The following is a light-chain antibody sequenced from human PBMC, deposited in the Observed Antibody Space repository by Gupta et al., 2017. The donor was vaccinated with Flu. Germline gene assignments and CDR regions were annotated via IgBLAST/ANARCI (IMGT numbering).Light chain of an antibody. V-gene: IGLV4-69*01. Sequence: HPVLTQSPSASASPGASVKVTCTLSSEHSSYAIAWHQQQPGKGPRYLMKVNSDGSHTKGDGIPDRFSGSSSGAERYLTISSLQSEDEADYYCQTWGTSTWVFGGGTKLTVL. CDR3: QTWGTSTWV. CDR2: VNSDGSH. CDR1: SEHSSYA. J-gene: IGLJ3*02.